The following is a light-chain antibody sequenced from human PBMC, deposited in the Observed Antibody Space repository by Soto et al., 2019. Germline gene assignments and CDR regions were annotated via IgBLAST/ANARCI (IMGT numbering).Light chain of an antibody. V-gene: IGLV2-14*01. CDR3: GSYTASNTLV. Sequence: QSALTQPASVSGSPGQSITISCTGTSSDVGGYTHVSWYQQHPGKAPKLMIYDVTTRPSGVSNRFSGSKSGHMASLTISRLQAEDEADYYCGSYTASNTLVFGTGTKLTVL. J-gene: IGLJ1*01. CDR2: DVT. CDR1: SSDVGGYTH.